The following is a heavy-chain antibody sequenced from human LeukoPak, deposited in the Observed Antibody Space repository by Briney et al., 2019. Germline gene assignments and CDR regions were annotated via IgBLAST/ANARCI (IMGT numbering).Heavy chain of an antibody. CDR1: GFTFGSYW. V-gene: IGHV3-7*01. J-gene: IGHJ3*02. Sequence: GGSLRLSCAASGFTFGSYWMSWVRQAPGKGLEWVANIKQDGSEKYYVDSVKGRFTISRDNAKNSLYLQMNSLRAEDTAVYYCARIRILLWFGELPDIWGQGTMVTVSS. D-gene: IGHD3-10*01. CDR3: ARIRILLWFGELPDI. CDR2: IKQDGSEK.